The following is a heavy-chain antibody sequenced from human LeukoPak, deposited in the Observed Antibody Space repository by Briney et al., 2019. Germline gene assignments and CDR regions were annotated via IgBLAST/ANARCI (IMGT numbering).Heavy chain of an antibody. CDR2: IIPIFGTA. D-gene: IGHD3-3*01. J-gene: IGHJ5*02. Sequence: SVKVSCKASGGTFSGYAISWVRQAPGQGLEWMGGIIPIFGTANYAQKFQGRVTITTDESTSTAYMELSSLRSEDTAVYYCARDAQEYDFWSGYYTNWFDPWGQGTLVTVSS. CDR1: GGTFSGYA. V-gene: IGHV1-69*05. CDR3: ARDAQEYDFWSGYYTNWFDP.